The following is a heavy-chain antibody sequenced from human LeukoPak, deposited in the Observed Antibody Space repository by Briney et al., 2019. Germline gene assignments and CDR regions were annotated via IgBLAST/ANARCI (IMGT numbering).Heavy chain of an antibody. J-gene: IGHJ5*02. Sequence: PSQTLSLTCTVSGGSISSGSYYWSWIRQPAGKGLEWIGRIYTSGSTNYNPSLKSRVTISVDTSKYQFSLKLSSVTAADTAVYYCARIIAARYNWFDPWGQGTLVTVSS. CDR1: GGSISSGSYY. CDR3: ARIIAARYNWFDP. V-gene: IGHV4-61*02. CDR2: IYTSGST. D-gene: IGHD6-6*01.